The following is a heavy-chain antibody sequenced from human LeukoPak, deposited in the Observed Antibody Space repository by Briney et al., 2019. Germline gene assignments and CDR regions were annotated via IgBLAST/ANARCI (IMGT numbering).Heavy chain of an antibody. Sequence: GGSLRLSCAASGFTLSSYAMSRVRQTPGKGLEWVSGVSASGITTYYTDSVRGRFTISRDSSKNTLYLQMNSLRVEDTAIYYCARDYVWGSSESDYWGQGTLVTVSS. CDR2: VSASGITT. J-gene: IGHJ4*02. V-gene: IGHV3-23*01. D-gene: IGHD7-27*01. CDR3: ARDYVWGSSESDY. CDR1: GFTLSSYA.